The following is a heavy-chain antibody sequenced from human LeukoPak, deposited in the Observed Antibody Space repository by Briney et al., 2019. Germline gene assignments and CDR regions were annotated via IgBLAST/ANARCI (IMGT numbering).Heavy chain of an antibody. CDR3: AGERWELRLFIAD. CDR1: GGSMSSYY. CDR2: IYTSGST. V-gene: IGHV4-4*07. J-gene: IGHJ1*01. Sequence: WETLSLTRTVSGGSMSSYYWSWIRQPAGKGLEWIGRIYTSGSTNYNPSLKSRVTMSVDTSKNQFSLKLSSVTAADTAVYYCAGERWELRLFIADWGQGTLVTVSS. D-gene: IGHD1-26*01.